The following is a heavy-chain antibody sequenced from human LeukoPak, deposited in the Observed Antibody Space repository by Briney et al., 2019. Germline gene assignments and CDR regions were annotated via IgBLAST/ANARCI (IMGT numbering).Heavy chain of an antibody. J-gene: IGHJ3*02. Sequence: GASVKVSCKASGYTFTSYYMHWVRQAPGQGLEWMGIINPSGGSTSYAQKFQGRVTMTEDTSTDTAYMELSSLRSEDTAVYYCATALGDQESAFDIWGQGTMVTVSS. CDR2: INPSGGST. V-gene: IGHV1-46*01. CDR1: GYTFTSYY. D-gene: IGHD3-16*01. CDR3: ATALGDQESAFDI.